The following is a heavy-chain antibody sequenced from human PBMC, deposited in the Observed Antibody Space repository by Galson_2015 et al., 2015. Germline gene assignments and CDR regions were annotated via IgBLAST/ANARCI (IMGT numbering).Heavy chain of an antibody. CDR3: ARRVYCSSTSCYCNSSNRHYGFDV. J-gene: IGHJ6*02. Sequence: QSGAEVKKPGESLRISCKGSGYSFTSYWISWVRQMPGKGLEWMGRIDPSDSYTNYSPSFQGHVTISADKSISTAYLQWSSLKASDTAMYYCARRVYCSSTSCYCNSSNRHYGFDVWGQGTTVTVSS. CDR1: GYSFTSYW. V-gene: IGHV5-10-1*01. D-gene: IGHD2-2*01. CDR2: IDPSDSYT.